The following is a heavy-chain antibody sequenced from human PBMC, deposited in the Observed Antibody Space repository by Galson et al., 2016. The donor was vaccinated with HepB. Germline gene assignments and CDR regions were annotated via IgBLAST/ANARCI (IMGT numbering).Heavy chain of an antibody. CDR1: GFTFSLYG. D-gene: IGHD3-22*01. CDR3: TRDPQGGDTYYYHSRGYYYID. Sequence: SLRLSCAGSGFTFSLYGMNWVRHTPGKGLEWVSSISSGGSHSHYADSVKGRFTISRDNAQNSLYLQMNNLRAEDTATYSCTRDPQGGDTYYYHSRGYYYIDWGQGTLVTVSS. J-gene: IGHJ4*02. V-gene: IGHV3-21*01. CDR2: ISSGGSHS.